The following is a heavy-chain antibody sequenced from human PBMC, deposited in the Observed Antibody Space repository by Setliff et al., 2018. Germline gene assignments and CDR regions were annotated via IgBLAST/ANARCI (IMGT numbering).Heavy chain of an antibody. D-gene: IGHD2-15*01. V-gene: IGHV1-18*01. CDR3: ARDLIGDY. CDR2: ISGYSGNT. Sequence: ASVKVSCKASGYTFTSYGITWVRQAPGQGLEWMGWISGYSGNTNYAQKFQGRVTITTDKSTNTAYMDLRSLRSDDTAVYYCARDLIGDYWGQGTLGTVSS. J-gene: IGHJ4*02. CDR1: GYTFTSYG.